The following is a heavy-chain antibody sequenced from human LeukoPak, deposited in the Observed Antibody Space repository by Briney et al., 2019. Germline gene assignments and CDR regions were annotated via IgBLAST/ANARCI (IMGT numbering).Heavy chain of an antibody. CDR2: ISSDGSST. D-gene: IGHD6-6*01. CDR3: ARDQRVTGRPDIDY. J-gene: IGHJ4*02. CDR1: GFTFRNHW. V-gene: IGHV3-74*03. Sequence: GGCLRLSCAASGFTFRNHWMHWVRQTPGKGLGWVSRISSDGSSTTYADSVKGRFTISRDNAKNTLYLQMNNLRAEDTAMYYCARDQRVTGRPDIDYWGQGTLVIVSS.